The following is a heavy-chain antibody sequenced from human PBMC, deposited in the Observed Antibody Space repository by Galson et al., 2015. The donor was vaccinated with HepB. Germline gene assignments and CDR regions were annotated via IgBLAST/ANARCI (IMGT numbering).Heavy chain of an antibody. CDR2: IYVGGST. Sequence: SETLSLTCIVSGGSINGYYWSWIRQPAGKGLEWIGRIYVGGSTRDNPSPQNRVTQLADTSKNPLFLKLTSVTAADTAVYYCARDRRGGNYCRSTTSCSYFDYWGHGALVTVSS. CDR3: ARDRRGGNYCRSTTSCSYFDY. V-gene: IGHV4-4*07. D-gene: IGHD2-2*01. J-gene: IGHJ4*01. CDR1: GGSINGYY.